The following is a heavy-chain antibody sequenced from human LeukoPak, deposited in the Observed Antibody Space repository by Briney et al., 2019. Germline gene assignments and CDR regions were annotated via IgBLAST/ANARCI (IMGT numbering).Heavy chain of an antibody. D-gene: IGHD4-17*01. J-gene: IGHJ5*02. V-gene: IGHV3-23*01. Sequence: TGGSLRLSCAASGFTFSTYAMSWVRQAPGKGLEWVSAISGSGGSTYYADSVKGRFTISRDNSKNTLYLQMNSLRAEDTAVYYCAKEKRGPYYGDYTGVWFDPWGQGTLVTVSS. CDR2: ISGSGGST. CDR1: GFTFSTYA. CDR3: AKEKRGPYYGDYTGVWFDP.